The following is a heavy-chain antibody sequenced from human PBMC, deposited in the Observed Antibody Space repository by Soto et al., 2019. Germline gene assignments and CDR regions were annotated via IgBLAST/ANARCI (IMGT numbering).Heavy chain of an antibody. D-gene: IGHD3-16*01. J-gene: IGHJ6*02. Sequence: QVQLVQSGSEVKKPGASVKVSCKASGYTFTSYDINGVRQATGQGLEWMGWMNPNSGNIGYAPKFQGRVTMTRNTSISTADMELSSLRSEDTAVYYCAMEGVRGMDVWGQGTTVTVSS. CDR3: AMEGVRGMDV. CDR1: GYTFTSYD. CDR2: MNPNSGNI. V-gene: IGHV1-8*01.